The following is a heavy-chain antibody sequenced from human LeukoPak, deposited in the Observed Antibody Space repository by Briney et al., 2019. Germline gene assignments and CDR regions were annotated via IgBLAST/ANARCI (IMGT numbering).Heavy chain of an antibody. CDR1: GFTFCIYA. CDR3: ARTNYDYVWGSYRSCLHPNY. CDR2: ISSSGSTI. J-gene: IGHJ4*02. Sequence: GGSLRLSCAVSGFTFCIYAMTWVRQAPGEGLEWVSYISSSGSTIYYADSVKGRFTISRDNAKNSLYLQMNSLRAEDTAVYYCARTNYDYVWGSYRSCLHPNYWGERTPVTVSS. V-gene: IGHV3-48*04. D-gene: IGHD3-16*02.